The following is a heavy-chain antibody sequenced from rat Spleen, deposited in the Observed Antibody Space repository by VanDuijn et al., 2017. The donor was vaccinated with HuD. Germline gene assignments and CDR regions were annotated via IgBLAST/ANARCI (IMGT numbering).Heavy chain of an antibody. CDR3: TRDLSYYDGSSPGFFDY. D-gene: IGHD1-12*03. J-gene: IGHJ2*01. V-gene: IGHV5-46*01. CDR2: ISTSGGST. CDR1: GFTFSSFP. Sequence: EVQLVESGGGLVQPGRSMKLSCAASGFTFSSFPMAWVRQAPTKGLEWVATISTSGGSTYYRDSVKGRFTISRDNAKSTLYLQMNSLRYEDTATYYCTRDLSYYDGSSPGFFDYWGQGVMVTVSS.